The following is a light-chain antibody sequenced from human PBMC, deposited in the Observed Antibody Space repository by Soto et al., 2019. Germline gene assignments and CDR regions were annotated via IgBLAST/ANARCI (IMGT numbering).Light chain of an antibody. V-gene: IGLV1-51*01. J-gene: IGLJ2*01. CDR1: SSNIENNY. Sequence: QSVLTQPPSVSAAPGLKVTISCSGSSSNIENNYVSWYQQLPGTAPKLLIYDSDRRPSEIPDRFSGSKSGTSATLGITGLQTGDEADYYCGAWDSSLNVVLFGGGTKVTVL. CDR2: DSD. CDR3: GAWDSSLNVVL.